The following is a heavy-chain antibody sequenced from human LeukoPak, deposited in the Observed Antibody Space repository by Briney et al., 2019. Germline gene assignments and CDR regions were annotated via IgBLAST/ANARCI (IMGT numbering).Heavy chain of an antibody. Sequence: GGSLRLSCAASGFTFSSYGMSWVRQAPGKGLEWVSSISDTGSGTYYTDSVKGRFTISRDNSKNTLFLLVNSLRAEDTAIYYCVRGASYSRPDSWGRGTLVTVSS. CDR2: ISDTGSGT. V-gene: IGHV3-23*01. CDR3: VRGASYSRPDS. J-gene: IGHJ4*02. CDR1: GFTFSSYG. D-gene: IGHD6-13*01.